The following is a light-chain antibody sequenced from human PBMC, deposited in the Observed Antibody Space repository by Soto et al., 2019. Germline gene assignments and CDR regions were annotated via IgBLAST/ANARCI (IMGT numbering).Light chain of an antibody. CDR1: QSVLYSSNNKNY. J-gene: IGKJ1*01. CDR3: QQYYDNPRT. Sequence: DIVMTQSPDSLAVSLGERATINCKSSQSVLYSSNNKNYLAWYQQKPGQPPKLLIYWASTRESGVPDRFSGSGSGTDFTLTISSLQAEDLAVYYCQQYYDNPRTFGQGTKVDIK. V-gene: IGKV4-1*01. CDR2: WAS.